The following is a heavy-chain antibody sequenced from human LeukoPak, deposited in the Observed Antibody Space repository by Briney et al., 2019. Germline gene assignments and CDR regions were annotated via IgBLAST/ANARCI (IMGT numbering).Heavy chain of an antibody. CDR3: ARIFYDSSGYYYDY. CDR2: ITSSGGST. CDR1: GFTFSSFA. D-gene: IGHD3-22*01. Sequence: GGSLRLSCAASGFTFSSFAMHWVRQAPGKGLEYVSAITSSGGSTFYADSVKGRFTISRDNSKNTLYLQMGSLRAEDMAVYYCARIFYDSSGYYYDYWGQGTLVTVSS. J-gene: IGHJ4*02. V-gene: IGHV3-64*02.